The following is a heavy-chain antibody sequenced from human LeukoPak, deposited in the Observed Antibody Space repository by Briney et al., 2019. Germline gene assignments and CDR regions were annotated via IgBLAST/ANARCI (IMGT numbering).Heavy chain of an antibody. Sequence: SETLSLTCAVYGGSFSGYYWSWIRQPPGKGLEWIGEINHSGSTNYNPSLKSRVTISVDTSKNQFSLKLSAVTAADTAVYYCARGKVLLASYYYYYMDVWGKGTTVTVSS. J-gene: IGHJ6*03. CDR3: ARGKVLLASYYYYYMDV. CDR2: INHSGST. D-gene: IGHD2-21*01. CDR1: GGSFSGYY. V-gene: IGHV4-34*01.